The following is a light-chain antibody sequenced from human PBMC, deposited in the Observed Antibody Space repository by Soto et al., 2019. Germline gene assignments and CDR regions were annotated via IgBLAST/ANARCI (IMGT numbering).Light chain of an antibody. V-gene: IGLV4-60*03. CDR1: SGHSSYI. Sequence: QSVLTQSSSASASLGSSVKLTCTLSSGHSSYIIAWHQQQPGKAPRYLMKLEGSGSYNKGSGVPDRFSGSSSGADRYLTISNLQSEDEADYYCETWDSKVIGGGTKLTVL. CDR3: ETWDSKV. J-gene: IGLJ2*01. CDR2: LEGSGSY.